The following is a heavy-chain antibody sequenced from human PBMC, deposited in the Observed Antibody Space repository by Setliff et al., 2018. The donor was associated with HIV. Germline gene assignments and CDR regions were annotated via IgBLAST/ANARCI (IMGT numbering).Heavy chain of an antibody. CDR2: IIPMFGSA. V-gene: IGHV1-69*13. Sequence: SVKVSCKASGGRFSSYAMSWVGQAPGQGLEWMGGIIPMFGSANYAQKFQGRVTITADGSTRTVYMVLSSLRSEDTAVYYCARGTDGDYYYYMDVWGKGTTVTVSS. D-gene: IGHD3-10*01. J-gene: IGHJ6*03. CDR1: GGRFSSYA. CDR3: ARGTDGDYYYYMDV.